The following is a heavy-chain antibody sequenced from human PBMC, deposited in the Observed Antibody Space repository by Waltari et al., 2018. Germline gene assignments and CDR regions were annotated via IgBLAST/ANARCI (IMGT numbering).Heavy chain of an antibody. CDR1: GFTFSTYN. V-gene: IGHV3-48*01. D-gene: IGHD5-12*01. Sequence: EVQLVESGGGMVQPGESLRLSCAASGFTFSTYNMNWVRQAPGKVLELVSYISSSTTTYYADYVKGRFTISRDNAKNSLYLQMNSLRAEDTALYYCARGRDGYIQDVFDIWGQGTMVSVSS. CDR3: ARGRDGYIQDVFDI. CDR2: ISSSTTT. J-gene: IGHJ3*02.